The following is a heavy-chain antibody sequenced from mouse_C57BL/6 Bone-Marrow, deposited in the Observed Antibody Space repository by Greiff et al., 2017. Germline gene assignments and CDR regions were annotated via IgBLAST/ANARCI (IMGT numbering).Heavy chain of an antibody. J-gene: IGHJ2*01. D-gene: IGHD1-1*01. CDR3: TRSGNYYYGKADY. CDR2: IHPNSGST. CDR1: GYTFTSYW. Sequence: QVQLQQPGAELVKPGASVKLSCKASGYTFTSYWMHWVKQRPGQGLEWIGMIHPNSGSTHYNEKFKGKATLTVDKSSSTAYMQLSSLTSEDSAVYYCTRSGNYYYGKADYWGQGTTLTVSS. V-gene: IGHV1-64*01.